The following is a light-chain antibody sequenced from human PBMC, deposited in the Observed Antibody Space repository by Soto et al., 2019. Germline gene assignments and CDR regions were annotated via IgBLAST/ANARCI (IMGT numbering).Light chain of an antibody. CDR3: MQGTHWPRT. V-gene: IGKV2-30*01. CDR2: KVS. Sequence: DVVMTQSPLSLPVTLGQPASISCRSSQSLVYSDGNTYLNWFQQRPGQSPRRLIYKVSNRDSGVPDRFSGRESGADCALKISRVEAEDVGVYYCMQGTHWPRTFRQGTKVEIK. J-gene: IGKJ1*01. CDR1: QSLVYSDGNTY.